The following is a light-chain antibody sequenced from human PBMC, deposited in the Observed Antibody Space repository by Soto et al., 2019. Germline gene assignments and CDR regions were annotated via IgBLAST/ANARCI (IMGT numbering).Light chain of an antibody. J-gene: IGKJ1*01. Sequence: DIQMTQSPSTLSGSVGDRVTITCRASQTISSWLAWYQQKPGKAPKLLIYKASTLKSGVPSRFSGSGSGTEFTLTISSLQPDDLAAYYCQHYKSYSEAFGQGTKVEL. CDR3: QHYKSYSEA. V-gene: IGKV1-5*03. CDR1: QTISSW. CDR2: KAS.